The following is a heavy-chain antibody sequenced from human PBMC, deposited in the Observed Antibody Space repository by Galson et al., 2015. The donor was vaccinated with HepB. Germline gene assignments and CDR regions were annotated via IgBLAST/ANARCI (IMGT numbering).Heavy chain of an antibody. V-gene: IGHV3-9*01. CDR1: GFTFDDYA. D-gene: IGHD6-13*01. Sequence: SLRLSCAASGFTFDDYAMHWVRQAPGKGLEWVSGISWNSGSIGYADSVKGRFTISRDNAKNSLYLQMNSLRAEDTALYYCAKDMSVHIAAAGSDYWGQGTLVTVSS. CDR2: ISWNSGSI. J-gene: IGHJ4*02. CDR3: AKDMSVHIAAAGSDY.